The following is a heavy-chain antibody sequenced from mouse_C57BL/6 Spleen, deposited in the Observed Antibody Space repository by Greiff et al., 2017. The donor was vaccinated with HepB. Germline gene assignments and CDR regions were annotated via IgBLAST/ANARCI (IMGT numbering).Heavy chain of an antibody. CDR2: ISSGSSTI. Sequence: EVQLVESGGGLVKPGGSLKLSCAASGFTFSDYGMHWVRQAPEKGLEWVAYISSGSSTIYYADTVKGRFTISRDNAKNTLFLQMTSLRSEDTAMYYCARPVYGNYVWFAYWGQGTLVTVSA. D-gene: IGHD2-10*02. J-gene: IGHJ3*01. CDR3: ARPVYGNYVWFAY. CDR1: GFTFSDYG. V-gene: IGHV5-17*01.